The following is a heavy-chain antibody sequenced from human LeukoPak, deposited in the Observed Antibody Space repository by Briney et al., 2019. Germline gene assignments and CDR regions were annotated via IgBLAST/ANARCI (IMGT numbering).Heavy chain of an antibody. CDR3: ARVHGGVVPGWFDP. D-gene: IGHD2-15*01. CDR1: GYTFTSYG. Sequence: ASVKVSCKASGYTFTSYGISWVRQAPGQGLEWMGWISAYNGNTNYAQKLQGRVTMTTDTSTSTAYMELRSLRSDDTAVYYCARVHGGVVPGWFDPWGQGTLVTVSS. V-gene: IGHV1-18*01. CDR2: ISAYNGNT. J-gene: IGHJ5*02.